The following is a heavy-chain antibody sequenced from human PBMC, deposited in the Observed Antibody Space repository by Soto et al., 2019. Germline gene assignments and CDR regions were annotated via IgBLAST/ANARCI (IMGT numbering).Heavy chain of an antibody. V-gene: IGHV3-48*01. CDR3: ARDPPYGGNLDD. Sequence: GGSLRLSCAASGFTFSSFSMNWVRQAPGKGLEWVSYISGSSSTVFYADSVKGRFTISRGNAKNSLYLQMNSLRAEDTAVYYCARDPPYGGNLDDWGQGTPVTVSS. CDR1: GFTFSSFS. CDR2: ISGSSSTV. D-gene: IGHD2-15*01. J-gene: IGHJ4*02.